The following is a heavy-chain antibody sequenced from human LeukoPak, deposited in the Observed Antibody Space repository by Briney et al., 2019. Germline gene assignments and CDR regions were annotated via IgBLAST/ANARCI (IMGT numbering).Heavy chain of an antibody. V-gene: IGHV3-7*01. CDR2: IKQDGSEK. CDR1: GFTVSSNY. D-gene: IGHD3-3*01. Sequence: GGSLRLSCAASGFTVSSNYMSWVRQAPGKGLEWVANIKQDGSEKYYVDSVKGRFTISRDNAKNSLYLQMNSLRAEDTAVHYCARDGLDFWSGYPTYYFDYWGQGTLVTVSS. CDR3: ARDGLDFWSGYPTYYFDY. J-gene: IGHJ4*02.